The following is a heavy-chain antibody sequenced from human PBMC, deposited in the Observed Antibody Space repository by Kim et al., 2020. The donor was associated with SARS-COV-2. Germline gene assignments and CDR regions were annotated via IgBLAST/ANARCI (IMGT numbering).Heavy chain of an antibody. D-gene: IGHD3-16*01. V-gene: IGHV7-4-1*02. Sequence: YAQGFTGRFVFSLDTSVSTAYLQISSLKAEDTAVYYCARGEGEIWGAFDIWGQGTMVTVSS. J-gene: IGHJ3*02. CDR3: ARGEGEIWGAFDI.